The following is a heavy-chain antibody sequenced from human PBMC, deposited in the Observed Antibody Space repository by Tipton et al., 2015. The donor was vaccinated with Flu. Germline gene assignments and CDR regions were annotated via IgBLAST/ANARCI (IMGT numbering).Heavy chain of an antibody. J-gene: IGHJ5*02. CDR2: IFHTGST. CDR3: AGRDYSNYVSDPKSWFDP. V-gene: IGHV4-38-2*02. Sequence: TLSLTCTISGHSISSDYYWGWIRQSPGKGLEWIGNIFHTGSTYHNPSLKSRVTISVDTSKNQFSLEVFSATAADTAVYYCAGRDYSNYVSDPKSWFDPWGQGILVTVSS. CDR1: GHSISSDYY. D-gene: IGHD4-11*01.